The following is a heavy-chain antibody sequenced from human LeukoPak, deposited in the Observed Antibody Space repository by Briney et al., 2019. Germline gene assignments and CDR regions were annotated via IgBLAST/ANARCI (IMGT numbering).Heavy chain of an antibody. CDR2: ISAGNGNT. CDR3: AKLATSDTGETY. CDR1: GYTFTSYA. Sequence: ASVKVSCKASGYTFTSYAIHWVRQAPGQRLEWMGWISAGNGNTKYSQKFQGRVTITRDTSASTAYMELSSLRSEDTAIYYCAKLATSDTGETYWGQGTLVTVSS. J-gene: IGHJ4*02. D-gene: IGHD3-16*01. V-gene: IGHV1-3*01.